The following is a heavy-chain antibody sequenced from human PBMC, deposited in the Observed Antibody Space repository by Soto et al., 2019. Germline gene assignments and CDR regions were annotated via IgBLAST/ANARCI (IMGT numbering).Heavy chain of an antibody. D-gene: IGHD3-10*01. V-gene: IGHV3-53*01. J-gene: IGHJ4*02. CDR3: ATHPGGGGY. Sequence: EVQLVESGGGLIQPGGSLRLSCAVSGFTVSNNYMSWVRQAPGKGLEGVSVIYSGGYTAYGDSVKGRFTISRDNSKNTQYPQMNTRGPADPAVFSWATHPGGGGYWGQGTLVTVSS. CDR2: IYSGGYT. CDR1: GFTVSNNY.